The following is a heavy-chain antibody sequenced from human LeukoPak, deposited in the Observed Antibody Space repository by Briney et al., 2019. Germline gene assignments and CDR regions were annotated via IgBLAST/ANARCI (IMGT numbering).Heavy chain of an antibody. D-gene: IGHD3-3*01. CDR3: ASRDDFWNGYYFDF. J-gene: IGHJ4*02. CDR1: GGSIRRSDFH. Sequence: SETLSLTCTVSGGSIRRSDFHWGWVRQPPGKGLEWIGIISHSGSTFYNPSLKSRVTISVDASTNQFSLKVRSVPAADTALYYCASRDDFWNGYYFDFWGQGILVTVSS. V-gene: IGHV4-39*01. CDR2: ISHSGST.